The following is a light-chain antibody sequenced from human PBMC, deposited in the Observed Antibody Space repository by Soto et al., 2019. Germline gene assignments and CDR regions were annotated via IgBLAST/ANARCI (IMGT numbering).Light chain of an antibody. CDR1: SSDVGGYNY. V-gene: IGLV2-14*03. Sequence: QSALTEPASVSGSPGQSITISCTGTSSDVGGYNYVSWYQHHPGKAPKLIIYDVSNRPSGVSIHFSGPKSDNTASLTISGLQPEDEADYHFSSYTTSNTRQIVFGTGTKVTVL. CDR2: DVS. CDR3: SSYTTSNTRQIV. J-gene: IGLJ1*01.